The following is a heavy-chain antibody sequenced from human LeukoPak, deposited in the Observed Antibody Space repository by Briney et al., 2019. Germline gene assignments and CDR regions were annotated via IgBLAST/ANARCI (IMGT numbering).Heavy chain of an antibody. D-gene: IGHD6-19*01. CDR1: GFTSSSYG. J-gene: IGHJ6*03. V-gene: IGHV3-33*01. Sequence: GGSLRLSCAASGFTSSSYGMHWVRQAPGKGLEWVAVIWYDGSNKYYADSVKGRFTISRDNSKNTLYLQMNSLRAEDTAVYYCARGVAGTAPGYYYYYMDVWGKGTTVTVSS. CDR2: IWYDGSNK. CDR3: ARGVAGTAPGYYYYYMDV.